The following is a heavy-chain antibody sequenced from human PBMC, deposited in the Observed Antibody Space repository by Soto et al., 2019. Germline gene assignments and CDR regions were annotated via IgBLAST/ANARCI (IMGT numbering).Heavy chain of an antibody. Sequence: EVQLVESGGGLVRPGGSLRLSCAASGFTFSSYWMHWVRQAPGKVLVWVSRMNEDGGTTDYADSVKGRFTISRDNAKNTLYLQMNSLRVEDTAVYYCASDLSGRADVWGQGTKVTVSS. J-gene: IGHJ6*02. V-gene: IGHV3-74*02. CDR2: MNEDGGTT. D-gene: IGHD3-10*01. CDR3: ASDLSGRADV. CDR1: GFTFSSYW.